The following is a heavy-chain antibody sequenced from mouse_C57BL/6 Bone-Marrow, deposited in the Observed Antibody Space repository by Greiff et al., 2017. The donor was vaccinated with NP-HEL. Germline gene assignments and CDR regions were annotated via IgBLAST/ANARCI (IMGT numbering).Heavy chain of an antibody. CDR2: IDPSDSYT. Sequence: QVQLQQPGAELVMPGASVKLSCKASGYTFTSYWMHWVKQRPGQGLEWIGEIDPSDSYTNYNQKFKGKSTLTVDKSSSTAYMQLSSLTSENSAVYYCAREGYYGSSYWYLDVGGRGTAVTVSA. D-gene: IGHD1-1*01. CDR3: AREGYYGSSYWYLDV. V-gene: IGHV1-69*01. J-gene: IGHJ1*03. CDR1: GYTFTSYW.